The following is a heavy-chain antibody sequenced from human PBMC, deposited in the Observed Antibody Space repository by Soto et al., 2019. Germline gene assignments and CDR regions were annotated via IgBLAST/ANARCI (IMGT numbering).Heavy chain of an antibody. CDR1: GDSISSGGYY. CDR3: ARVPMGYPGSYYAGYFDC. J-gene: IGHJ4*02. Sequence: SETLSLTCTVSGDSISSGGYYWSWIRQHPEKGLEWIGYIYYSGSTYNNPSLKSRVTISVDTSKNHFSLKLSSVIAADTAVYYCARVPMGYPGSYYAGYFDCWGQGMLVTVSS. V-gene: IGHV4-31*03. CDR2: IYYSGST. D-gene: IGHD1-26*01.